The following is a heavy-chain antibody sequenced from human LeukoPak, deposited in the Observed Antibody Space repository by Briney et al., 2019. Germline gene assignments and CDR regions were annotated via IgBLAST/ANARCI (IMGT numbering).Heavy chain of an antibody. D-gene: IGHD6-19*01. J-gene: IGHJ4*02. CDR2: ISGSGVTM. CDR3: AREDIRLDYFDY. Sequence: PGGSLRLSCAASGFTFSSYEMNWVRQAPGGGLECGSYISGSGVTMYYADSVKGRFTISRDDAKNSLYLQMNSLRAEDTAVYYCAREDIRLDYFDYWGQGTLVTVSS. V-gene: IGHV3-48*03. CDR1: GFTFSSYE.